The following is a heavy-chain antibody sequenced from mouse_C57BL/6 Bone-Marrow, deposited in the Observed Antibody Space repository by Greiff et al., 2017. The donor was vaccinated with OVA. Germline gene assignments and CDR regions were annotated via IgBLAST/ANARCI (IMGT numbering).Heavy chain of an antibody. CDR1: GFNIKDDY. CDR2: IDRENGDT. D-gene: IGHD2-1*01. Sequence: VQLQQSGAELVRPGASVKLSCTASGFNIKDDYMHWVKQRPEQGLEWIGWIDRENGDTEYASKFQGKATITADTSSNTAYLQLSSLTSEDTAVYYCTSYGNFDYWGQGTTLTVSS. J-gene: IGHJ2*01. CDR3: TSYGNFDY. V-gene: IGHV14-4*01.